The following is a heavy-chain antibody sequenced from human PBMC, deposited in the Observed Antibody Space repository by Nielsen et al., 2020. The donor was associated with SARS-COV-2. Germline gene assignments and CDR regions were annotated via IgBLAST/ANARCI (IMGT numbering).Heavy chain of an antibody. CDR3: ARAGGYCSSTSCYYYYYYYMDV. CDR1: GYTFTSYD. CDR2: INPSGGST. Sequence: ASVKVSCKASGYTFTSYDINWVRQAPGQGLEWMGIINPSGGSTSYAQKFQGRVTMTRDTSTSTVYMELSSLRSEDTAVYYCARAGGYCSSTSCYYYYYYYMDVWGKGTTVTVSS. J-gene: IGHJ6*03. D-gene: IGHD2-2*01. V-gene: IGHV1-46*01.